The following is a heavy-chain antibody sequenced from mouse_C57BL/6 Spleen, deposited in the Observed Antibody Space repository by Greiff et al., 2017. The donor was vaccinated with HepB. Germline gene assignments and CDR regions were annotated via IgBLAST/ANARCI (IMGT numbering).Heavy chain of an antibody. V-gene: IGHV1-19*01. Sequence: VQLQQSGPVLVKPGASVKMSCKASGYTFTDYYMNWVKQSHGKSLEWIGVINPYNGGTSYNQKFKGKATLTVDKSSSTAYMELNSLTSEDSAVYYCARGYYGTGFAYWGQGTLVTVSA. CDR1: GYTFTDYY. D-gene: IGHD1-1*01. J-gene: IGHJ3*01. CDR2: INPYNGGT. CDR3: ARGYYGTGFAY.